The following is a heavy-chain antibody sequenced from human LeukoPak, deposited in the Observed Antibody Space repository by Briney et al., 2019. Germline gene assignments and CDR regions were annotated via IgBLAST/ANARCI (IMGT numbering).Heavy chain of an antibody. CDR2: INHSGST. J-gene: IGHJ5*02. Sequence: SETLSLTCAVYGGSFSGYYWSWIRQPPGKGLEWIGEINHSGSTNYNPSLKSRVTISVDTSKNQSSLKLSSVTAADTALYYCARSPIFKVVVPATNNLFDPWGQGTLVTVSS. D-gene: IGHD2-2*01. V-gene: IGHV4-34*01. CDR3: ARSPIFKVVVPATNNLFDP. CDR1: GGSFSGYY.